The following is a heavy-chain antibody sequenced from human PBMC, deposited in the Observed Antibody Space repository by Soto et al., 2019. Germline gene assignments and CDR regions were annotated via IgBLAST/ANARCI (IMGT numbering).Heavy chain of an antibody. CDR2: ISHDGNHK. V-gene: IGHV3-30*09. CDR1: GLTFRTYA. D-gene: IGHD1-1*01. J-gene: IGHJ4*02. CDR3: ATERGWERAPFDY. Sequence: QVQLVESGGGVVQPGGSLRLSCTASGLTFRTYAMHWVRQAPGKGLAWVAVISHDGNHKNYADSVKGRFVISRDNSENTLYLQMNSLRPEDTGVYYCATERGWERAPFDYWGQGSLVAVSS.